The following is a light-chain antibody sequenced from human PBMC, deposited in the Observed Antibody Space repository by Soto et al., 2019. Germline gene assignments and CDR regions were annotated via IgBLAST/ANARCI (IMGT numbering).Light chain of an antibody. CDR2: DAT. CDR3: PQFHDLPIT. CDR1: QDISIF. J-gene: IGKJ5*01. V-gene: IGKV1-33*01. Sequence: DIQLTQPPLSLSASIGDRVTITCQATQDISIFLNWYQQKPGKAPELLIYDATILETGVPSRFSGSGSGTDFTFTISGLQPEDLATYYCPQFHDLPITFGQGRRLEIK.